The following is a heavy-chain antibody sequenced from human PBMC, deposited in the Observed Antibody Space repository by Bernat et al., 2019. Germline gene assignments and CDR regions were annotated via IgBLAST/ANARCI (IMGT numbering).Heavy chain of an antibody. J-gene: IGHJ4*02. CDR1: GFTFSSYS. CDR2: ISSSSSYI. V-gene: IGHV3-21*01. Sequence: EVQLVESGGGLVKPGGSLRLSCAASGFTFSSYSMNWVRQAPGKGLEWVSSISSSSSYIYYADSVKGRFTISRDNAKNSLYLQMNSLRAEDTAVYYCARVPQKIVVMVAATCDYWGQGTLVTVSS. D-gene: IGHD2-15*01. CDR3: ARVPQKIVVMVAATCDY.